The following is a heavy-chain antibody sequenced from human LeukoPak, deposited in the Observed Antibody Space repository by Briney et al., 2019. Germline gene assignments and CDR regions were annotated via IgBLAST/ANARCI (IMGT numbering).Heavy chain of an antibody. Sequence: PGGSLRLSCAASGFTFSSYAMSWVRQAPGKGLEWVSTIIGSGGSTYYADSVKGRFTISRDNSKNTLYLQMNSLRAEDTAVYYCAKAIAAPVWYFDLWGRGTLVTVSS. CDR1: GFTFSSYA. V-gene: IGHV3-23*01. J-gene: IGHJ2*01. CDR2: IIGSGGST. CDR3: AKAIAAPVWYFDL. D-gene: IGHD6-13*01.